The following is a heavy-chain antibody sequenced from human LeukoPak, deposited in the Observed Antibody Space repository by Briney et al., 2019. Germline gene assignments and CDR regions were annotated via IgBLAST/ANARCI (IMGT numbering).Heavy chain of an antibody. J-gene: IGHJ6*03. CDR3: ARQVWFGGYYMDV. Sequence: PSETLSLTCTVSGGSISGYYWSWLRQPAGQGLEWIGRFYSSESSNYNPSLKSRVTISIDTFKNQFSLKLTSVTAADTAVYYCARQVWFGGYYMDVWGKGTTVTVSS. CDR2: FYSSESS. D-gene: IGHD3-10*01. CDR1: GGSISGYY. V-gene: IGHV4-4*07.